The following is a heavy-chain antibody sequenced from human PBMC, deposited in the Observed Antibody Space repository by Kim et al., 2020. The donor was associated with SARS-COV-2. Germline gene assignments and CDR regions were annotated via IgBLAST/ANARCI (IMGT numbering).Heavy chain of an antibody. CDR2: INHSGST. J-gene: IGHJ6*02. V-gene: IGHV4-34*01. CDR3: ARVFPRAVVTPMGGMDV. CDR1: GGSFSGYY. Sequence: SETLSLTCAVYGGSFSGYYWSWIRQPPGKGLEWIGEINHSGSTNYNPSLKSRVTISVDTSKNQFSLKLSSVTAADTAVYYCARVFPRAVVTPMGGMDVWGQGTTVTVSS. D-gene: IGHD2-21*02.